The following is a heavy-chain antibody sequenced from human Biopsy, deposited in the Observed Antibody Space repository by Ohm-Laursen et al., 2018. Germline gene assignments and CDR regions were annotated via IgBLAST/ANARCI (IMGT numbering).Heavy chain of an antibody. J-gene: IGHJ6*02. Sequence: SVKVSCKASGYTFNTYDINWVRQAAGQGPEWMGWMNPNSGNTGFAQKFQGRITMTRSTSITTAYMELTKLRSEDTAVYYCAREGAFGDTDAYYGLDVWGLGTTVTVSS. V-gene: IGHV1-8*01. CDR2: MNPNSGNT. D-gene: IGHD3-16*01. CDR1: GYTFNTYD. CDR3: AREGAFGDTDAYYGLDV.